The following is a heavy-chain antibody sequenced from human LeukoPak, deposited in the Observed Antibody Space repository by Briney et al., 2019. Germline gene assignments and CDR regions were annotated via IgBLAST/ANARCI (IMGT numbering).Heavy chain of an antibody. Sequence: GRSLRLSCAASGFTFSSYAMSWVRQAPGKGLEWVSAISGSGGSTYYADSVKGRFTISRDNAKNSLYLQMNSLRAEDTAVYYCAREVVVVPAAIPGGAFDIWGQGTMVTVSS. D-gene: IGHD2-2*01. CDR1: GFTFSSYA. V-gene: IGHV3-23*01. J-gene: IGHJ3*02. CDR2: ISGSGGST. CDR3: AREVVVVPAAIPGGAFDI.